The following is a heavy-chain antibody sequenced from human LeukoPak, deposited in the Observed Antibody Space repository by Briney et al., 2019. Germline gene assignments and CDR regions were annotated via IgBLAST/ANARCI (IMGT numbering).Heavy chain of an antibody. V-gene: IGHV4-39*07. CDR2: XYYSGST. J-gene: IGHJ5*02. Sequence: PSETLSLTCTVSXGSIXXXXYYWSWIRQPXXXXXXXXXXXYYSGSTNYNPSLKSRVTISVDTSKNQFSQKLSSVTAADTAVYYCARGPYLYCSSTSCYSHRGFDPWGQGTLLTVSS. D-gene: IGHD2-2*01. CDR3: ARGPYLYCSSTSCYSHRGFDP. CDR1: XGSIXXXXYY.